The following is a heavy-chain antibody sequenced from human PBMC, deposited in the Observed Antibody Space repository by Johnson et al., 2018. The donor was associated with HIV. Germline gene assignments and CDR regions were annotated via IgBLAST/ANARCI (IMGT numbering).Heavy chain of an antibody. CDR3: ARVITEGGTRWAFDI. CDR1: GFTVSSNY. CDR2: IYSGGST. V-gene: IGHV3-53*01. J-gene: IGHJ3*02. D-gene: IGHD6-13*01. Sequence: VQLVESGGGLIQPEGSLRLSCAASGFTVSSNYMSWVRQAPGKGLEWVSVIYSGGSTYYADSVKGRFTISRDNSKNTLYLQMNSLRAEDTAVYYCARVITEGGTRWAFDIWGKGTIVTVSS.